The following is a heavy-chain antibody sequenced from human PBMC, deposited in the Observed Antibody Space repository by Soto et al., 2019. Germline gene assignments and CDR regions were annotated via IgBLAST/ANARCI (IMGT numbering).Heavy chain of an antibody. V-gene: IGHV1-69*12. CDR2: IIPIFGTA. J-gene: IGHJ4*02. Sequence: QVQLVQSGAEVKKPGSSVKVSCKASGGTFSSYAISWVRQAPGQGLEWMGGIIPIFGTANYAQKFQGRVTITADESTSTADMGLGSLRSEDTAVYYCARLPVTTGYVHLANFDYWGQGTLVTVSS. CDR1: GGTFSSYA. D-gene: IGHD4-17*01. CDR3: ARLPVTTGYVHLANFDY.